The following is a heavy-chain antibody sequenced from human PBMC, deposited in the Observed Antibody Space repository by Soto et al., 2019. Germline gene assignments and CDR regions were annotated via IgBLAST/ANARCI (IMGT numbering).Heavy chain of an antibody. CDR3: VRVVAIPGYPDN. CDR2: IVPIVDTS. D-gene: IGHD5-12*01. Sequence: QVQLVQSGAEVRQPASSVKVSCKTSGGTFSSYAISWVRQAPGQGLEWMGGIVPIVDTSTYAQKFQGRVTIPADESTSTVYMERSSLRSDDTAVYYCVRVVAIPGYPDNWGQGTLVTVSS. CDR1: GGTFSSYA. J-gene: IGHJ4*02. V-gene: IGHV1-69*12.